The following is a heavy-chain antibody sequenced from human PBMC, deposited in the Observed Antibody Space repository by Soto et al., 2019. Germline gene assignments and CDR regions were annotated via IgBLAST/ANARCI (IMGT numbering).Heavy chain of an antibody. J-gene: IGHJ6*02. CDR2: INPNSGGT. Sequence: ASVTVSCKASGYTFTGYYMHWVRQAPGQGLEWMGWINPNSGGTNYAQKFQGWVTMTRDTSISTAYMELSRLRSDDTAVYYCAREERGYSYGFYYYYGMDVWGQGTTVTVSS. D-gene: IGHD5-18*01. CDR3: AREERGYSYGFYYYYGMDV. CDR1: GYTFTGYY. V-gene: IGHV1-2*04.